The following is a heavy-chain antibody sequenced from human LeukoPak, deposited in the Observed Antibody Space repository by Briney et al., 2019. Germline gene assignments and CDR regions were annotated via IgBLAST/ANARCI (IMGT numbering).Heavy chain of an antibody. V-gene: IGHV3-74*01. D-gene: IGHD5-18*01. CDR3: ARAERSAMTV. J-gene: IGHJ4*02. CDR1: GFTFSSYW. CDR2: INSDGSTT. Sequence: GGSLRLSCAAPGFTFSSYWMHWVRQAPGKGLVWVSRINSDGSTTSYADSVKGRFTISRDNAKNTLFLQMNSLRAEDTAVYYCARAERSAMTVWGQGTLVTVSS.